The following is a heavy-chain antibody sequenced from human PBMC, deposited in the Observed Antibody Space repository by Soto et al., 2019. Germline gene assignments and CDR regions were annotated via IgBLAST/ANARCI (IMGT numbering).Heavy chain of an antibody. D-gene: IGHD6-19*01. Sequence: QVQLQESGPGLVRPSGTLSLTCAVSGDSINSNYCWTWARHPPGKGLEWIAEIYYSGGTSYNPSLKSRVTMSMDKSKNQFSLNLTSVTAADTAMYYCARDTGWGLGYWGQGTLVTVSS. CDR3: ARDTGWGLGY. V-gene: IGHV4-4*02. J-gene: IGHJ4*02. CDR1: GDSINSNYC. CDR2: IYYSGGT.